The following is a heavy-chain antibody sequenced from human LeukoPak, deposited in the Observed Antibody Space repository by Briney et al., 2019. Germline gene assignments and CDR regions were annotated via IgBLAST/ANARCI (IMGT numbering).Heavy chain of an antibody. CDR1: GGSISGGSYY. J-gene: IGHJ5*02. CDR2: IYTRGST. Sequence: SQTLSLPCSVSGGSISGGSYYWSWIRQPAGKGLEWIGRIYTRGSTNYNPSLKSRVTISVDTSKNQFSLELTSVTAADTAVYYCAREGLNMVRGVIPKEAWGWFDPWGQGTLVTVSS. V-gene: IGHV4-61*02. CDR3: AREGLNMVRGVIPKEAWGWFDP. D-gene: IGHD3-10*01.